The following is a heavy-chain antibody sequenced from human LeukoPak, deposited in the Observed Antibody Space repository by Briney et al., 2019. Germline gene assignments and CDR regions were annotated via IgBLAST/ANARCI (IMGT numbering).Heavy chain of an antibody. J-gene: IGHJ6*03. D-gene: IGHD1-1*01. CDR1: GFTFSNYG. V-gene: IGHV3-30*18. Sequence: GGSLRLSCAASGFTFSNYGMHWVRQAPGKGLEWVAVISYDGSNEYYGDSVKGRFTISRDNSKNTLYLQMNSLRAEDTAVYYCAKMWNDVNYYYYYYMDVWGRGTTVTISS. CDR3: AKMWNDVNYYYYYYMDV. CDR2: ISYDGSNE.